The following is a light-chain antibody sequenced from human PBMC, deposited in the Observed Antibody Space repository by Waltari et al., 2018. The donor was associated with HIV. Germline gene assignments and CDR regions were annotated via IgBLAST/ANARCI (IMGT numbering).Light chain of an antibody. CDR2: EVS. CDR3: MQSLHLLYT. V-gene: IGKV2D-29*02. CDR1: QSLKHTDGKTY. J-gene: IGKJ2*01. Sequence: DIVMTQTPPSLSVTPGQPASFSCHSCQSLKHTDGKTYLYWYVQRPGQSPRVLIYEVSKRYTGVPDRFSGSGSGTHFTLKIARVEAEDVGSYYCMQSLHLLYTFGQGTKLEIK.